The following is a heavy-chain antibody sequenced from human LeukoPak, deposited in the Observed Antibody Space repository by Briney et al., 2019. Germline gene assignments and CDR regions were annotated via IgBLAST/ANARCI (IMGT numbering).Heavy chain of an antibody. CDR1: GYTFTGYY. Sequence: ASVKVSCKASGYTFTGYYMHWVRQAPGQGLEWMGWINPNTGGTNYAQNFQGRVTMTRDTSISTAYMELSRLRSDDRALYYCARGGPKLWRELLGGVDAFDIWGQGTMVTVSS. CDR2: INPNTGGT. V-gene: IGHV1-2*02. J-gene: IGHJ3*02. CDR3: ARGGPKLWRELLGGVDAFDI. D-gene: IGHD2-15*01.